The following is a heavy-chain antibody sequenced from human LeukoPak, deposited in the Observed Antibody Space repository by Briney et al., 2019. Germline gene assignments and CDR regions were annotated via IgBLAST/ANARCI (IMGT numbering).Heavy chain of an antibody. CDR2: ISYDGSNK. J-gene: IGHJ4*02. D-gene: IGHD5-12*01. Sequence: GGSLRLSCAASGFTFSSYGMHWVRQAPGKGLEWVAVISYDGSNKYYADSVKGRFSISRDTSENTLSLQMNSLRAEDSAVYYCAAKGNGYTGTYVFAHWGRGTLVTVSS. CDR3: AAKGNGYTGTYVFAH. V-gene: IGHV3-30*03. CDR1: GFTFSSYG.